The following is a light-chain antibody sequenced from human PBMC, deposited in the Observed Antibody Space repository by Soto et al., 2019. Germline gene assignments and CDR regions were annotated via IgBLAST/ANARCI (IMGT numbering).Light chain of an antibody. J-gene: IGKJ4*01. CDR3: QQYNSMLS. CDR1: HDVSRN. Sequence: DIQMTQSPSSLSASVGDRVTIACQSSHDVSRNLNWFQQKPGEAPKLLIYDASNLERVVPPRFSASGSGTDFTFTISSLQPEDVATYYCQQYNSMLSFGGGTEIELK. CDR2: DAS. V-gene: IGKV1-33*01.